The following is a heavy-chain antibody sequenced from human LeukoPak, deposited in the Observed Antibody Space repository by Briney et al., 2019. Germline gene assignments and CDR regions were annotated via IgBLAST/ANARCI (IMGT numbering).Heavy chain of an antibody. J-gene: IGHJ4*02. CDR1: GYSFTSYW. Sequence: GESLKISCKGSGYSFTSYWISWVRQMPGKGLEWMGRIDPSDSYTNYSPSFQGHVTIPADKSISTAYLQWSSLKASDTAMYYCARLYLDIVVVPAAMYPVDYWGQGTLVTVSS. CDR3: ARLYLDIVVVPAAMYPVDY. CDR2: IDPSDSYT. V-gene: IGHV5-10-1*01. D-gene: IGHD2-2*01.